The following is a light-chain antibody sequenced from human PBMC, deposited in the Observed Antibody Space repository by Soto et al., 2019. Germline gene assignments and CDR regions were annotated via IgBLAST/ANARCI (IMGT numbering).Light chain of an antibody. J-gene: IGLJ2*01. V-gene: IGLV1-40*01. CDR1: NSNIGAGYD. CDR3: QSYDSSFNGLI. CDR2: AYT. Sequence: QSVLTQPPSVTGAPGQRVTISCTGTNSNIGAGYDVHWYQQFPGKAPKLLISAYTNRPSGIPDRFSGSKSGTSASLAITWLQAEDEADFYCQSYDSSFNGLIFGVGTKLTVL.